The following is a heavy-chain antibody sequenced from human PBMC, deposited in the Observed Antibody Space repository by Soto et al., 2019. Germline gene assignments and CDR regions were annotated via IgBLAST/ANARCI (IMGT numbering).Heavy chain of an antibody. CDR3: VRLIGNSWXDF. CDR1: GDSVSSSSVT. J-gene: IGHJ4*02. D-gene: IGHD1-26*01. Sequence: SQTLSLTCAISGDSVSSSSVTWNWIRQSPSRGLEWLGRTYYRSKWYNDYAESVKSRITINPDTSKNQFSLHLNSVTPEDTAVYYCVRLIGNSWXDFWGQGTLVTVSS. V-gene: IGHV6-1*01. CDR2: TYYRSKWYN.